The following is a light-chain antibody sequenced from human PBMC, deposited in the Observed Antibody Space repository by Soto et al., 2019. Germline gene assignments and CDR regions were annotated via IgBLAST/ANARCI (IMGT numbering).Light chain of an antibody. CDR2: RNN. CDR3: EAWDDSLSVSYV. V-gene: IGLV1-47*01. CDR1: SSNIGSNY. J-gene: IGLJ1*01. Sequence: QSVLTQPPSASGTPGQRVTISCSGSSSNIGSNYVYWYQQLPGTAPKLLIYRNNQRPSGVPDRFSGSKSGTSASLAISGLRSEDEADYYCEAWDDSLSVSYVFGNGTKVTVL.